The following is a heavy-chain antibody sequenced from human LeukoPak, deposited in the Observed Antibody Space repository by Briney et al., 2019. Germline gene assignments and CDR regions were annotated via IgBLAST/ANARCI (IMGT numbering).Heavy chain of an antibody. D-gene: IGHD6-19*01. CDR1: GGSFSGYY. J-gene: IGHJ5*02. Sequence: PSETLSLTRAVYGGSFSGYYWSWIRQPPGKGLEWIGEINHSGSTNYNPSLKSRVTISVDTSKNQFSLKLSSVTAADTAVYYCARGGIAVAGTLFDPWGQGTLVTVSS. V-gene: IGHV4-34*01. CDR2: INHSGST. CDR3: ARGGIAVAGTLFDP.